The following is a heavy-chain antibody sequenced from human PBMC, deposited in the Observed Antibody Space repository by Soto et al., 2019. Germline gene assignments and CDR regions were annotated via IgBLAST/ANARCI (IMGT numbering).Heavy chain of an antibody. Sequence: SVKVSRKASGGTFSTHAIIWVRQAPGQGLAWMGGIIPAFGTTYFAQEFQGRVTLSADDLATTGYMEVSSLTSEDTAVYYCARGYCSGGNCYSGMDVWGEGTTVTVSS. CDR2: IIPAFGTT. V-gene: IGHV1-69*13. J-gene: IGHJ6*04. CDR1: GGTFSTHA. D-gene: IGHD2-15*01. CDR3: ARGYCSGGNCYSGMDV.